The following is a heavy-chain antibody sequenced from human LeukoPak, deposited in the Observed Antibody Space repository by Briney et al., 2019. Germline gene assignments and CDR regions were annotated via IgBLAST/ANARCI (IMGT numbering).Heavy chain of an antibody. V-gene: IGHV3-30*18. CDR1: GFTFRSYG. Sequence: RSLRLSCAASGFTFRSYGMHWVRQAPGKGLEWVAVISYDGSNKYYADSVKGRFTISRDNSKNTLYLQMNSLRAEDTAVYYCAKDFRSGWYGIDYWGQGTLVTVSS. J-gene: IGHJ4*02. CDR3: AKDFRSGWYGIDY. D-gene: IGHD6-19*01. CDR2: ISYDGSNK.